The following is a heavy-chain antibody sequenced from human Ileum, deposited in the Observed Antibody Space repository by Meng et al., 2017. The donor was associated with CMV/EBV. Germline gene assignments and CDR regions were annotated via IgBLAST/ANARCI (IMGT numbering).Heavy chain of an antibody. J-gene: IGHJ4*02. CDR3: ANSYDFWSGYYS. CDR1: GLTLSSYA. D-gene: IGHD3-3*01. CDR2: ISGSGGST. Sequence: GESLKISCVVSGLTLSSYAMSWVRQAPGKGLEWVSAISGSGGSTYYADSVKGRFTISRDNSKNTLYLQMNSLRAEDTAVYYCANSYDFWSGYYSWGQGTLVTVSS. V-gene: IGHV3-23*01.